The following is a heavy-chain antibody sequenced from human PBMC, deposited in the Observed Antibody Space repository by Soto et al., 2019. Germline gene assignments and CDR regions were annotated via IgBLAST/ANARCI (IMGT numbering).Heavy chain of an antibody. J-gene: IGHJ5*02. Sequence: QVQLVQSGAEVKKPGASVKVSCKASGYTFTSYDINWVRQATGQGLEWMGWMNPNSGNTGYAQKFQGRVTMTRNTSISTAYMELSSLRSEGTAVYYCARGPSRIVATPHGGDWFDPWGQGTLVTVSS. CDR2: MNPNSGNT. CDR3: ARGPSRIVATPHGGDWFDP. V-gene: IGHV1-8*01. D-gene: IGHD5-12*01. CDR1: GYTFTSYD.